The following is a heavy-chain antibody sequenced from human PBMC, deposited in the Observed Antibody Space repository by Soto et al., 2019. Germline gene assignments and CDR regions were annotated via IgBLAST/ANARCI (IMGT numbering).Heavy chain of an antibody. CDR2: LCSRGST. V-gene: IGHV4-61*01. J-gene: IGHJ4*02. D-gene: IGHD6-19*01. CDR1: GDSVSSGSKC. CDR3: ARSGGGSGWL. Sequence: QVQLQESGPGLVKPSETLSLTCTVSGDSVSSGSKCWSWIRQPPGKALEWIAYLCSRGSTNYNPSLKSRVTISRDTSKNQFSLRMTSVTAEDTAVYYCARSGGGSGWLGGQGTLVTVSS.